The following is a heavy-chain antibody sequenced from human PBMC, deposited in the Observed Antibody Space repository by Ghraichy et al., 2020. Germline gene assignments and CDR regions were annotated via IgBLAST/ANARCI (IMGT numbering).Heavy chain of an antibody. CDR1: GFSFSSHS. J-gene: IGHJ3*01. D-gene: IGHD2-21*02. V-gene: IGHV3-21*01. Sequence: GGSLRLSCAASGFSFSSHSMNWARQAPGKGLEWVSSISSSSSDIFYADSVKGRFTMSRDNAKKSLHLQMDSLRAEDTAVYYCASHCGGDCIYAFGGWGPGTMVTVSS. CDR2: ISSSSSDI. CDR3: ASHCGGDCIYAFGG.